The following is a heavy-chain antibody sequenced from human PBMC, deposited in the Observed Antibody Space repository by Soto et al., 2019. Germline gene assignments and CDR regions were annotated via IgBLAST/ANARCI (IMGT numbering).Heavy chain of an antibody. CDR2: IYPGGSDT. J-gene: IGHJ6*02. D-gene: IGHD6-25*01. CDR3: ARHGTAAVPLYYYYYGMDV. Sequence: GESLKISCKGSGYSFTSYWIGWVRQMPGKGLEWMGIIYPGGSDTRYSPSFQGQVTISADKSISTAYLQWSSLKASDTAMYYCARHGTAAVPLYYYYYGMDVWGQGTTVTVSS. V-gene: IGHV5-51*01. CDR1: GYSFTSYW.